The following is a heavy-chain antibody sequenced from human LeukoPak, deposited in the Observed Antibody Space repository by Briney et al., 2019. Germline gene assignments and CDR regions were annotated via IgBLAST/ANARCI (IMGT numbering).Heavy chain of an antibody. CDR3: ARGGSLGY. CDR2: ISGSGSDT. V-gene: IGHV3-23*01. Sequence: GGSLRLSCAGSGFTFSSYAMNWVRQAPGRGLEWVSIISGSGSDTVYADSVKGRFTISRDNAKSSLYLQMNSLRVEDTAVYYCARGGSLGYWGQGTLVTVSS. CDR1: GFTFSSYA. D-gene: IGHD6-19*01. J-gene: IGHJ4*02.